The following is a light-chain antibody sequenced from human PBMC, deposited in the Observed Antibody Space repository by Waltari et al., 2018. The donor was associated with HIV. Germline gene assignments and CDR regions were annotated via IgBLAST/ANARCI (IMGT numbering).Light chain of an antibody. V-gene: IGLV3-25*03. CDR2: KDT. CDR1: ALPKQY. Sequence: SYELTQPPSVSVSPGQTARITCSGDALPKQYAYWYQQKPGQAPVLVRYKDTERPSGIPERFSGSSSGTTVTLTISGDQAEDDADYYCLSADTSVTWVFGGGTKLTVL. J-gene: IGLJ3*02. CDR3: LSADTSVTWV.